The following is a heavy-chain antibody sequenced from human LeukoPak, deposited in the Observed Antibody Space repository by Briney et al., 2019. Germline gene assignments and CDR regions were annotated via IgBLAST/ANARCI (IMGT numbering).Heavy chain of an antibody. Sequence: PGGSLRLSCAASGFTFSSYAMSWVRQAPGKGLEWVSAISGSGGRTYYADSVKGRFTISRDNSKNTLYLQMNSLRAEDTAVYYCADSSGWITTFGYWGQGTLVTVSS. CDR1: GFTFSSYA. CDR2: ISGSGGRT. V-gene: IGHV3-23*01. D-gene: IGHD6-19*01. CDR3: ADSSGWITTFGY. J-gene: IGHJ4*02.